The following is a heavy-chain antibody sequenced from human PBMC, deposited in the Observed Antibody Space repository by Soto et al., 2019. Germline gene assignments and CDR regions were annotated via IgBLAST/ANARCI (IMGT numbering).Heavy chain of an antibody. CDR3: ARRRYCGYDCYHKHYYGMDV. D-gene: IGHD2-21*01. CDR2: LITVLGTT. V-gene: IGHV1-69*08. CDR1: GDTFSSYA. J-gene: IGHJ6*02. Sequence: QVQLVQSGAELKKTGSSVKVSCRASGDTFSSYAVNWVRQAPGRGLEWMGRLITVLGTTDYAQNFKGRLTITAEKSTKTVYMELSSLRSEDTAVYYCARRRYCGYDCYHKHYYGMDVWGQGTTVTV.